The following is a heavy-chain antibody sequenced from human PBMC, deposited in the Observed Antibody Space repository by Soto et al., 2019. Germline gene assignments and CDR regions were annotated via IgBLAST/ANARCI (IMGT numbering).Heavy chain of an antibody. Sequence: QVQLQQCGAGLLKPSETLSLTCAVYGGSFSGYYWSWIRQPPGKGLEWIGEINHSGSTNYNPSLKSRVTISVDTSKNPFSLTLSSVTAADTAVYYCARSLCISFSSVCWFDPWGQGTLVTVSS. J-gene: IGHJ5*02. CDR2: INHSGST. CDR1: GGSFSGYY. CDR3: ARSLCISFSSVCWFDP. D-gene: IGHD3-3*02. V-gene: IGHV4-34*01.